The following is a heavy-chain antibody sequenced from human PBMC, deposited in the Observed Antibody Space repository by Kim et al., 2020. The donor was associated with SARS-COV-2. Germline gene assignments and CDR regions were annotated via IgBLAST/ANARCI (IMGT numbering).Heavy chain of an antibody. Sequence: KGRFTISRDNAKNSLYRQMNSLRAEDTAVYYCANRLLGGAARSYYYGMDVWGQGTTVTVSS. D-gene: IGHD6-6*01. CDR3: ANRLLGGAARSYYYGMDV. J-gene: IGHJ6*02. V-gene: IGHV3-11*06.